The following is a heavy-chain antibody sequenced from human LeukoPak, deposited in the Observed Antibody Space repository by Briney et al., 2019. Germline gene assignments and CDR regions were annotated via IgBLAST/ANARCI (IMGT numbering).Heavy chain of an antibody. J-gene: IGHJ5*02. Sequence: GGSLRLSCAASGFTFSDYGMHWVRQAPGKGLEWVAVIWYDGSNKYYADSVKGRFTISRDNSKNTLYLQMNSLRAEDTAVYYCARDGSPYDFWSGYSNWFDPWGQGTLVTVSS. CDR1: GFTFSDYG. V-gene: IGHV3-33*08. D-gene: IGHD3-3*01. CDR2: IWYDGSNK. CDR3: ARDGSPYDFWSGYSNWFDP.